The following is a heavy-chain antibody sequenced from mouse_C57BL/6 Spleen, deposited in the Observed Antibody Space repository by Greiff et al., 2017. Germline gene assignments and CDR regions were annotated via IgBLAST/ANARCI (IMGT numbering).Heavy chain of an antibody. J-gene: IGHJ2*01. Sequence: VQLQQPGAELVKPGASVKLSCKASGYTFTSYWMHWVKQRPGQGLEWIGMIHPNSGSTNYNEKFKSKATLTVDKSSSTAYMQLSSLTSEDSAVYYCARSGITGPYFDYWGQGTTLTVSS. CDR3: ARSGITGPYFDY. CDR1: GYTFTSYW. CDR2: IHPNSGST. D-gene: IGHD4-1*01. V-gene: IGHV1-64*01.